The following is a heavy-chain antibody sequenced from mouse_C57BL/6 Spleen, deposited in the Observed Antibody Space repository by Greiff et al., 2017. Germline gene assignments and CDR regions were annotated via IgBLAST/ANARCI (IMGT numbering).Heavy chain of an antibody. CDR3: ASYSNYGAWFAY. D-gene: IGHD2-5*01. J-gene: IGHJ3*01. CDR2: IHPNSGST. V-gene: IGHV1-64*01. Sequence: VQLQQPGAELVKPGASVKLSCKASGYTFTSYWMHWVKQRPGQGLEWIGMIHPNSGSTNYNEKFKSKATLTVEKSSSTAYMQLSSLTSEDSAVYYCASYSNYGAWFAYWGQGTLVTVSA. CDR1: GYTFTSYW.